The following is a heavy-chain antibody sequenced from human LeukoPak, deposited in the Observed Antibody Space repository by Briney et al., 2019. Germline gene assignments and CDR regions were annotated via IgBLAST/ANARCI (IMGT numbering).Heavy chain of an antibody. CDR1: GFTVTRNH. CDR3: ARGDPFDSARFFDI. CDR2: INSGGST. V-gene: IGHV3-53*01. Sequence: GGSLRLSCAASGFTVTRNHMNWVRQAPGKGLEWVSAINSGGSTFYADSVKGRFTISRDNSKSTLSLQMNSLRAEDTAVYYCARGDPFDSARFFDIWGQGTMVTVSS. D-gene: IGHD3-22*01. J-gene: IGHJ3*02.